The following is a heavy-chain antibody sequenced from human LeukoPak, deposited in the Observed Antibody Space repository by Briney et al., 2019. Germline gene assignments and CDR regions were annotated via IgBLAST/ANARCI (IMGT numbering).Heavy chain of an antibody. CDR2: ITTRSSYM. D-gene: IGHD2-15*01. CDR3: AKDRLTYYYYGVDV. Sequence: PGGSLRLSCAASGFTFSDYTMNWVRQAPGKGLEWVACITTRSSYMYYADSVKGRFTISRDNAKNSLYLQMNSLRAEDTAVYYCAKDRLTYYYYGVDVWGQGTTVTVSS. CDR1: GFTFSDYT. J-gene: IGHJ6*02. V-gene: IGHV3-21*01.